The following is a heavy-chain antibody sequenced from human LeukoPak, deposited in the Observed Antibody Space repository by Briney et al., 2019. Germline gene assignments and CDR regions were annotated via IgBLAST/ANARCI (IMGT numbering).Heavy chain of an antibody. CDR2: ISGDSAGK. CDR3: AKGQLRYCSGGSCYPNQGYFDY. CDR1: GFTSDYA. Sequence: PGGSLRLSCAASGFTSDYAMSWVRQAPGKGLEWVSTISGDSAGKYFAASVKGRFTISRDNSKNTLYLQMNSLRAEDTAVYYCAKGQLRYCSGGSCYPNQGYFDYWGQGTLVTVSS. V-gene: IGHV3-23*01. D-gene: IGHD2-15*01. J-gene: IGHJ4*02.